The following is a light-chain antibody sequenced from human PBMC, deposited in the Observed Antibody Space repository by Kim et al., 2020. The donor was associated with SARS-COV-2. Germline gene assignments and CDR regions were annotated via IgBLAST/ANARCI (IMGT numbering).Light chain of an antibody. V-gene: IGLV2-14*04. CDR2: DVS. Sequence: GRPITISCTATSSDVGCYNYVSWYQQHPGKAPKLMIYDVSKRPSGVSNRFSGSKSGNTASLTISGLQAEDEADYYCSSYTSSSTYVFGTGTKVTVL. CDR3: SSYTSSSTYV. J-gene: IGLJ1*01. CDR1: SSDVGCYNY.